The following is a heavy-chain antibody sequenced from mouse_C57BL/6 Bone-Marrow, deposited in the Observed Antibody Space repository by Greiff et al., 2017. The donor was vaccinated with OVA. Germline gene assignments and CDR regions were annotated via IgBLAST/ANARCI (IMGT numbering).Heavy chain of an antibody. CDR3: DGDDGRYFDV. D-gene: IGHD2-2*01. J-gene: IGHJ1*03. CDR1: GYTFTSYW. V-gene: IGHV1-64*01. CDR2: IHPNSGST. Sequence: QVQLQQSGAELVKPGASVKLSCKASGYTFTSYWMHWVKQRPGQGLEWIGMIHPNSGSTNYNEKFKSKATLTVDKSSSTAYMQLSSLTSEDSAVYYCDGDDGRYFDVWGTGTTVTVSS.